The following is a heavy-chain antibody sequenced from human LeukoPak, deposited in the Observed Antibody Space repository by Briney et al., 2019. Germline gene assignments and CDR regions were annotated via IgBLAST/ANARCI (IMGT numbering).Heavy chain of an antibody. V-gene: IGHV1-24*01. D-gene: IGHD3-10*01. Sequence: ASVKVSCNVSGYTLTELSMHWVRQAPGKGLEWMGGLDPEDGETIYAQKFQGRVTMTTDTSTSTAYMELRSLRSDDTAVYYCARDGNESGSGTFYSIGMDVWGHGTTVTVSS. CDR3: ARDGNESGSGTFYSIGMDV. CDR2: LDPEDGET. J-gene: IGHJ6*02. CDR1: GYTLTELS.